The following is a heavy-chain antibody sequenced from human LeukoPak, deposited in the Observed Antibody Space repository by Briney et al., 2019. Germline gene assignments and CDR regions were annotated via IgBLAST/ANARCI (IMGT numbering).Heavy chain of an antibody. D-gene: IGHD2-15*01. CDR3: ARDNEYCSGGSCSLDY. CDR2: LGGSGGST. V-gene: IGHV3-23*01. J-gene: IGHJ4*02. CDR1: GFTFTSVA. Sequence: TGGSLRLSCAASGFTFTSVAMTWGGEAPGKGRRGCSALGGSGGSTYYADSVKGRFTISRDNSKNTLYLQMNSLRAEDTAVYYCARDNEYCSGGSCSLDYWGQGILVTVSS.